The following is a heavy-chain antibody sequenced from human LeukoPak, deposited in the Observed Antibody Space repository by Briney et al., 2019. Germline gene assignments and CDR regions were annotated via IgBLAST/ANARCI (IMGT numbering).Heavy chain of an antibody. CDR2: INSGGNT. Sequence: GGSLRLSCAGSGFTVSNNYMTWVRQAPGKGLEWVSFINSGGNTYYADSVKGRFTISRDKLKNTLYLQMNSLRAEDTAVYYCTTDGGLRFLEWLFPRYYFDYWGQGTLVTVSS. J-gene: IGHJ4*02. V-gene: IGHV3-53*01. CDR1: GFTVSNNY. D-gene: IGHD3-3*01. CDR3: TTDGGLRFLEWLFPRYYFDY.